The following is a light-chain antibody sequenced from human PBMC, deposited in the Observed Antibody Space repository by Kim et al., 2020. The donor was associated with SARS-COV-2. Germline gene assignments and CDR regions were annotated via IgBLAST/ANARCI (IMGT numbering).Light chain of an antibody. Sequence: SPGERATLPCRASQSVSSSYLVWYQQKPGQAPRLLMYGASSRATGIPDRFSGSGSGTDFTLTISSLEPDDFAVYYCHQYGSSPQTFGQGTKVDIK. CDR1: QSVSSSY. J-gene: IGKJ1*01. V-gene: IGKV3-20*01. CDR3: HQYGSSPQT. CDR2: GAS.